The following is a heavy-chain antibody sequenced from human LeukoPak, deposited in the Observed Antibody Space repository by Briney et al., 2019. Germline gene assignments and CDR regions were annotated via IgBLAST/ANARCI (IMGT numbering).Heavy chain of an antibody. V-gene: IGHV4-34*01. D-gene: IGHD2-15*01. CDR3: ARLYCSGGNCYGAFDI. CDR1: GGSFSGYY. CDR2: INHSGST. J-gene: IGHJ3*02. Sequence: SETLSLTCAVYGGSFSGYYWSWIRQPPGKGLEWIGEINHSGSTNYNPSLKSRVTISVDTSKNQFSLKLSSVTAADTAVYYCARLYCSGGNCYGAFDIWGQGTMVTVSS.